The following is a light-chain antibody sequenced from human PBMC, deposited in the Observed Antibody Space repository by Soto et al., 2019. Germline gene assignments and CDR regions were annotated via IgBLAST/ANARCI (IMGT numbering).Light chain of an antibody. V-gene: IGKV1-17*01. Sequence: DIQMTQYPSSLSASVGDRVTITCRASQGIRNDLGWYQQKLGKAPKRLIYAASSLQSGVPSRFSGSRSGAEFTLTINSLQSEDFAVYYCQPYNNWPLTFGGGTKVDIK. J-gene: IGKJ4*01. CDR1: QGIRND. CDR3: QPYNNWPLT. CDR2: AAS.